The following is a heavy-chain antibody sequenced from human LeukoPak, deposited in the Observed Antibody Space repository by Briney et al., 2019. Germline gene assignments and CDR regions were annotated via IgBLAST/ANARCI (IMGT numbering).Heavy chain of an antibody. CDR3: ARSAANYGMDV. J-gene: IGHJ6*02. V-gene: IGHV4-31*03. Sequence: SQTLSLTCTVSGGSISSGSYYWSWIRQPAGKGLEWIGYIYYSGSTYHNPSLKSRVTISVDTSKNQFSLKLSSVTAADTAVYYCARSAANYGMDVWGQGTTVTVSS. D-gene: IGHD6-13*01. CDR1: GGSISSGSYY. CDR2: IYYSGST.